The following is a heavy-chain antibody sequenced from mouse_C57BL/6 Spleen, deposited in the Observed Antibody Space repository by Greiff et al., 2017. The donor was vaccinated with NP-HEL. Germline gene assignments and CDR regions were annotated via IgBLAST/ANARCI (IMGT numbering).Heavy chain of an antibody. CDR1: GFSLTSYG. CDR2: IWSGGST. Sequence: VHLVESGPGLVQPSQSLSITCTVSGFSLTSYGVHWVRQSPGKGLEWLGVIWSGGSTDYNAAFISRLSISKDNSKSQVFFKMNSLQADDTAIYYCARKGSNYDYYAMDYWGQGTSVTVSS. J-gene: IGHJ4*01. V-gene: IGHV2-2*01. D-gene: IGHD2-5*01. CDR3: ARKGSNYDYYAMDY.